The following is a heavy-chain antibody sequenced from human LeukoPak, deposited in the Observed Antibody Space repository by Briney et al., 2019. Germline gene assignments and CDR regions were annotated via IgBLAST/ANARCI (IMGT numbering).Heavy chain of an antibody. CDR1: GFTFSNAW. CDR2: ISGSGIST. D-gene: IGHD3-16*01. CDR3: AKDRRIAFGGEDI. J-gene: IGHJ3*02. Sequence: GGSLRLSCAASGFTFSNAWMSWVRQAPGKGLEWVSHISGSGISTYYADSVKGRFTISRDNSKNTLYLQMNSLRAEDTAVYYCAKDRRIAFGGEDIWGQGTMVTVSS. V-gene: IGHV3-23*01.